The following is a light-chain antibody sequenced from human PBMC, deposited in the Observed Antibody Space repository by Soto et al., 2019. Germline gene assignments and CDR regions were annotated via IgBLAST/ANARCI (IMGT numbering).Light chain of an antibody. Sequence: DIQMTQSPSTLSASVGDRVTISCRASQSISSWLAWYQQKPGKAPNLLIYDASSLQNGVPSRFSGIGSGTEFTLTISSLQPDDFATYYCQQYNSHWTFGQGTKVDI. CDR2: DAS. J-gene: IGKJ1*01. CDR3: QQYNSHWT. CDR1: QSISSW. V-gene: IGKV1-5*01.